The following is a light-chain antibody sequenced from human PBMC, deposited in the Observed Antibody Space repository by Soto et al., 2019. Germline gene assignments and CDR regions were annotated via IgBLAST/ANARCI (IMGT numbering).Light chain of an antibody. J-gene: IGLJ2*01. Sequence: QSALTQPASVSGSPGQSITISCTGTSSDLGVYNYVSWYQQHPGKAPKLIIYEFTNRPSGVSNRFSGSKSGNTASLTISGLQAEDEADYYCSSYTTSSTPVVFGGGTKLTVL. CDR3: SSYTTSSTPVV. CDR1: SSDLGVYNY. V-gene: IGLV2-14*01. CDR2: EFT.